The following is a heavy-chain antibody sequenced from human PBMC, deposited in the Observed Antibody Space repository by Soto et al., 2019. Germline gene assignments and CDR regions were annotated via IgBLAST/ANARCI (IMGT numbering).Heavy chain of an antibody. J-gene: IGHJ6*02. D-gene: IGHD6-13*01. CDR3: AKDRGKVAAAGITSGMDV. CDR2: ISYDGSNK. V-gene: IGHV3-30*18. CDR1: GFTFSSYG. Sequence: GGSLRLSCAASGFTFSSYGMHWVRQAPGKGLEWVAVISYDGSNKYYADSVKGRFTISRDNSKNTLYLQMNSLRAEDTAVYYCAKDRGKVAAAGITSGMDVWGQGTTVTVSS.